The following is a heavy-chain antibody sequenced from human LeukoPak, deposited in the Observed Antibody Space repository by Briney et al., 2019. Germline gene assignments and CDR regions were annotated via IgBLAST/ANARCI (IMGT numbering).Heavy chain of an antibody. J-gene: IGHJ4*02. V-gene: IGHV3-21*01. D-gene: IGHD3-10*01. CDR2: ISSSSSYI. CDR1: GFTFSSYS. CDR3: ARGGGLLWFGETSTYYFDY. Sequence: PGGSLRLSCAASGFTFSSYSMNWVRQAPGKGLEWVSSISSSSSYIYYADSVKGRFTISRDNAKNSLYLQMNSLRAEDTAVYYCARGGGLLWFGETSTYYFDYWGQGTLVTVSS.